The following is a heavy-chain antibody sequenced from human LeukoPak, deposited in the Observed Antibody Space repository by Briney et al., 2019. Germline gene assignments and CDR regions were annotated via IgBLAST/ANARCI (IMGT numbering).Heavy chain of an antibody. CDR1: GYTFTSYG. CDR3: AREEYYDFWNPTPYYYGMDV. J-gene: IGHJ6*02. CDR2: ISAYNGNT. V-gene: IGHV1-18*01. Sequence: GASVKVSCKASGYTFTSYGISWVRQAPGQGLEWMGWISAYNGNTNYAQKLQGRVTMTTDTSTSTDYMELRSLRSDDTAVYYCAREEYYDFWNPTPYYYGMDVWGQGTTVTVSS. D-gene: IGHD3-3*01.